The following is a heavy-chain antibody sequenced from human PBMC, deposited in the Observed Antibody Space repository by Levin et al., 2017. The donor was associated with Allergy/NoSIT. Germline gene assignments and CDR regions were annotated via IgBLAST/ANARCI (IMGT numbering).Heavy chain of an antibody. Sequence: GGSLRLSCKASGSTFTGYYMHWVRQAPGQGLEWMGWINPNSGGTNYAQKFQGRVTMTRDTSISTAYMELSRLRSDDTAVYYCARVGQWLDNWFDPWGQGTLVTVSS. CDR3: ARVGQWLDNWFDP. CDR1: GSTFTGYY. J-gene: IGHJ5*02. CDR2: INPNSGGT. D-gene: IGHD6-19*01. V-gene: IGHV1-2*02.